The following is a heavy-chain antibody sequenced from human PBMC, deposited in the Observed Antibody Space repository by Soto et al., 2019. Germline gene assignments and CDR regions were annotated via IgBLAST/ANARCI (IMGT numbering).Heavy chain of an antibody. J-gene: IGHJ4*02. CDR1: GFTFSSYA. CDR3: ARDGGYSYGPFDY. CDR2: ISGSGGST. Sequence: GGSLRLSCAASGFTFSSYAMSWVRQAPGKGLEWVSAISGSGGSTYYADSVKGRFTISRDNSKNSLYLQMNSLRAEDTAVYYCARDGGYSYGPFDYWGQGTLVTVSS. V-gene: IGHV3-23*01. D-gene: IGHD5-18*01.